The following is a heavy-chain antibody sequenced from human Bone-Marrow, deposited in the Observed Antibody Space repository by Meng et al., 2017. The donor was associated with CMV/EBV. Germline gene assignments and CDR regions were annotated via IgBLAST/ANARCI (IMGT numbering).Heavy chain of an antibody. Sequence: GESLKISCAASGFTFSNAWMSWVRQAPGKGLEWVGRIKSKTDCGTTDYAAPVKGRFTISRDESKNTLYLQMNSLKTEDTAVYYCTTRRGTMIVGVIDAFDIWCQGTMVTVSS. CDR3: TTRRGTMIVGVIDAFDI. CDR2: IKSKTDCGTT. J-gene: IGHJ3*02. V-gene: IGHV3-15*01. D-gene: IGHD3-22*01. CDR1: GFTFSNAW.